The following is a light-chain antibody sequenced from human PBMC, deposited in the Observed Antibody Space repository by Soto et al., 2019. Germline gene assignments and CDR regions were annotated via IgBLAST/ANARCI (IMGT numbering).Light chain of an antibody. J-gene: IGKJ1*01. CDR1: QSVNNNY. V-gene: IGKV3-20*01. CDR2: GAS. CDR3: QKSYSALVA. Sequence: VLTHSPGTLSFSPVERATLSCSASQSVNNNYLAWYQQKPGQSPRLLIYGASIRATAIPDRFSGSGSGTDFTLTISSLQPEDFATYYCQKSYSALVAFGQGTKGDIK.